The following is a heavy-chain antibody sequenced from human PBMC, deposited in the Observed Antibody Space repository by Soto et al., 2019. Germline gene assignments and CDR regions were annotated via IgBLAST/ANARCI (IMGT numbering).Heavy chain of an antibody. V-gene: IGHV3-33*01. CDR1: GFSFSYYG. CDR2: IWYDGSNR. J-gene: IGHJ3*02. Sequence: QVQLVESGGGVVQPGRSLRLSCAASGFSFSYYGMHWVRQAPGKGLEWVAVIWYDGSNRHYADSVKGRFTISRDNSKNTLYLQMSSLRAEDTAVYYCARDRHQDSIGYYGIANDAFDIWGQGTMVTVSS. CDR3: ARDRHQDSIGYYGIANDAFDI. D-gene: IGHD3-22*01.